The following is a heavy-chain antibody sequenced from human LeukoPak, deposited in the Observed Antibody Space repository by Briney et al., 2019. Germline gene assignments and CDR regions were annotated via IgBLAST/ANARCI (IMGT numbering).Heavy chain of an antibody. Sequence: SETLSLTCTVSGGSISSYYWSWIRQPPGKGLVWIGYIYYSGSTNYNPSLKSRVTISVDTSKNQFSLKLSSVTAADTAVYYCARLSSGWYGGYFQHWGQGTLVTVSS. D-gene: IGHD6-19*01. J-gene: IGHJ1*01. CDR1: GGSISSYY. CDR2: IYYSGST. CDR3: ARLSSGWYGGYFQH. V-gene: IGHV4-59*08.